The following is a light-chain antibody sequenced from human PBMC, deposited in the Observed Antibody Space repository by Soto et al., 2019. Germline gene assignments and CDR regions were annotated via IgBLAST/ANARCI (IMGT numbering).Light chain of an antibody. J-gene: IGLJ2*01. CDR3: SAYTTSSTVV. V-gene: IGLV2-14*03. CDR2: DVS. Sequence: QSALTQPASVSGSPGQSITISCTGSSSDVGGYNYVSWYQQHHPGKAPKLMIYDVSNRPSGVSNRSSGSKSGNTASLTISGLHAEDAADYYCSAYTTSSTVVFGGGTKLTVL. CDR1: SSDVGGYNY.